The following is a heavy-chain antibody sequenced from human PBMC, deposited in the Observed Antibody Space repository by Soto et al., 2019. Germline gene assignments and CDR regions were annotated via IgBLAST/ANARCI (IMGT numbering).Heavy chain of an antibody. D-gene: IGHD3-22*01. J-gene: IGHJ3*02. V-gene: IGHV3-30-3*01. Sequence: SLRLSCASSVFTFGGYAMHWVRQAPGEGLEWVALMSYDGTNKYYADSVRGRFTISRDNSKNTLYLQMNSLRAEDTAVYYCARDLYYYDGSGNAFDIWGQGTTVTVSS. CDR3: ARDLYYYDGSGNAFDI. CDR2: MSYDGTNK. CDR1: VFTFGGYA.